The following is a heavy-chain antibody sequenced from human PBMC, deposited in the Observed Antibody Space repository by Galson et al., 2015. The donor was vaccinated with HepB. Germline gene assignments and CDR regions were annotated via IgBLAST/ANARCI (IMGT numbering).Heavy chain of an antibody. V-gene: IGHV7-4-1*02. CDR3: ARHHGAFDI. CDR1: RYTFTNYG. CDR2: INTDTGHP. J-gene: IGHJ3*02. Sequence: SVKVSCKASRYTFTNYGMNRVRQAPGQGLEWMGWINTDTGHPTYAQGFTGRFVFSLDTSVSTAYLQISSLKAEDTAMYYCARHHGAFDIWGQGTMVTVSS.